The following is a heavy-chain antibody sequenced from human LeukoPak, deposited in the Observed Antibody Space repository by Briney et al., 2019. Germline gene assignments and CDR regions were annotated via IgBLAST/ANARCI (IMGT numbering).Heavy chain of an antibody. V-gene: IGHV7-4-1*02. D-gene: IGHD2-2*01. CDR2: INTNTGNP. J-gene: IGHJ6*02. Sequence: ASVKVSFKASGYTFTSYGTNWVRQAPGQGIEWMGWINTNTGNPTYAQGVTGRYVFSLDTSVSTAYLQISSLQAEDSAVYYCARKIPFVVVMDVWGQGTTVTVSS. CDR3: ARKIPFVVVMDV. CDR1: GYTFTSYG.